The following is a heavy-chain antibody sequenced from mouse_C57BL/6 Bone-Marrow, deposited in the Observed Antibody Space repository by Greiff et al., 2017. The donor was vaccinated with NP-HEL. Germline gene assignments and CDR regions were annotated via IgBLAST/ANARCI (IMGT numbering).Heavy chain of an antibody. Sequence: EVKLVESGAELVRPGASVKLSCTASGFNIKDDYMHWVKQRPEQGLEWIGWIDPENGDTEYASKFQGKATITADTSSNTAYLQLSSLTSEDTAVYYCTTLITTPQDYYAMDYWGQGTSVTVSS. D-gene: IGHD1-1*01. CDR1: GFNIKDDY. CDR2: IDPENGDT. CDR3: TTLITTPQDYYAMDY. V-gene: IGHV14-4*01. J-gene: IGHJ4*01.